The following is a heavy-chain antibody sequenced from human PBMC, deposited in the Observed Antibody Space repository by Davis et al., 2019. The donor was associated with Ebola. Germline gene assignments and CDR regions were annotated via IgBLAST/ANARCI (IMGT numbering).Heavy chain of an antibody. Sequence: PSETLSLTCTVSSGSISGSSYYWGWIRQPPGKGLEWIGSMYYSGTTFYNPSLKSRVTISIDTSKNQFSLRLTSVTAADTAMYYCTRRIAARPVYAFDIWGQGTMVTVSS. J-gene: IGHJ3*02. CDR3: TRRIAARPVYAFDI. D-gene: IGHD6-6*01. CDR1: SGSISGSSYY. CDR2: MYYSGTT. V-gene: IGHV4-39*01.